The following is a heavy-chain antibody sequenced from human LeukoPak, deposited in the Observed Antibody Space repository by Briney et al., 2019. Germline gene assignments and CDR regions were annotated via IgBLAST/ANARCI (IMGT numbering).Heavy chain of an antibody. D-gene: IGHD4-11*01. J-gene: IGHJ4*02. Sequence: SETLSLTCTVSGNSISSYYWSWIRQPAGKGLEWIGRIYTSGSTNYNPSLKSRVTMSVDTSKNQFTLNLSSVTAADTAFYYCARETTGLARYFDYWGQGTLVTVSS. CDR3: ARETTGLARYFDY. CDR1: GNSISSYY. V-gene: IGHV4-4*07. CDR2: IYTSGST.